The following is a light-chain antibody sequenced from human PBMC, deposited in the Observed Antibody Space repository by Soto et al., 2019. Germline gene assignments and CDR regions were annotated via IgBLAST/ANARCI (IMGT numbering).Light chain of an antibody. J-gene: IGLJ1*01. CDR1: SANIGAAYN. CDR3: QSDDSSLSGYV. CDR2: GNN. Sequence: SVLTQPPSVYGAQWPRVTISCTESSANIGAAYNVDWYQQLPGTAANILIYGNNNRPSGVLARFSGSKSATSSSLALAGLQAEDEGDYHCQSDDSSLSGYVFGTGTKVTVL. V-gene: IGLV1-40*01.